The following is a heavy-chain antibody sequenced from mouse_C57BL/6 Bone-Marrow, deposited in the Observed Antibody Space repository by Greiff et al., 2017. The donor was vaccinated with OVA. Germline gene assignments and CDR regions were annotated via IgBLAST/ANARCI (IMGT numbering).Heavy chain of an antibody. CDR1: GYTFTSYW. V-gene: IGHV1-64*01. Sequence: QVHVKQPGAELVKPGASVKLSCKASGYTFTSYWMHWVKQRPGQGLEWIGMIHPNSGSTNYNEKFKSKATLTVDKSSSTAYMQLSSLTSEDSAVYYCARDYGSSLSWFAYWGQGTLVTVSA. CDR3: ARDYGSSLSWFAY. J-gene: IGHJ3*01. CDR2: IHPNSGST. D-gene: IGHD1-1*01.